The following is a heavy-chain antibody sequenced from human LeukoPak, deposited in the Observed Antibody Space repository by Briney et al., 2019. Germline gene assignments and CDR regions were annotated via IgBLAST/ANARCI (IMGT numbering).Heavy chain of an antibody. V-gene: IGHV1-2*02. D-gene: IGHD4-23*01. J-gene: IGHJ2*01. Sequence: GASVKVSCKASGYTLTAYSIHWVRQAPGQGLEWMGYINPNTGGTHIAERFQGRVTMTTDTFISTAYMELSRLTSDDTAVYYCTRHADYGGNYWYFDLWGGGTLVTVSS. CDR2: INPNTGGT. CDR1: GYTLTAYS. CDR3: TRHADYGGNYWYFDL.